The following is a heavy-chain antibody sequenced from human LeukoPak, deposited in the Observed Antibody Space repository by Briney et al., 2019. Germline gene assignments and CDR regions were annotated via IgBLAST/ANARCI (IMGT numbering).Heavy chain of an antibody. CDR3: ANTRSSTRGYYFDY. J-gene: IGHJ4*02. Sequence: SETLSLTCTVSGGSISSYYWSWTRQPPGKGLEWIGYIYTSGSTNYNPSLKSRVTISVDTSKNQFSLKLSSVTAADTAVYYCANTRSSTRGYYFDYWGQGTLVTVSS. D-gene: IGHD2-2*01. V-gene: IGHV4-4*09. CDR2: IYTSGST. CDR1: GGSISSYY.